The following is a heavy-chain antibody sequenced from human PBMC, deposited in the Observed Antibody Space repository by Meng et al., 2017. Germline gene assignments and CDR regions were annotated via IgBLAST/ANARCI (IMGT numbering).Heavy chain of an antibody. CDR1: GGSFSGYY. Sequence: SETLSLTCAVYGGSFSGYYWSWIRRPPGKGLEWIGEINHSGSTNYNPSLKSRVTISVDTSKNQFSLKLSSVTAADTAVYYCARRGPHWLYCSGGSCYPRPFDYWGQGTLVTVSS. D-gene: IGHD2-15*01. V-gene: IGHV4-34*01. CDR2: INHSGST. J-gene: IGHJ4*02. CDR3: ARRGPHWLYCSGGSCYPRPFDY.